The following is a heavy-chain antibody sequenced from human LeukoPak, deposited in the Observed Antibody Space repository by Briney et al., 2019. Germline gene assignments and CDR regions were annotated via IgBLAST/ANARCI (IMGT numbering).Heavy chain of an antibody. V-gene: IGHV3-48*04. J-gene: IGHJ3*02. D-gene: IGHD5-12*01. CDR2: ISSSSSTI. Sequence: GGSLRLSCAASGFTFSSYSMNWVRQAPGKGLEWVSYISSSSSTIYYADSVKGRFTISRDNAKNSLYLQMNSLRAEDTAVFYCARDSGYNAFDIWGQGTMVTVSS. CDR3: ARDSGYNAFDI. CDR1: GFTFSSYS.